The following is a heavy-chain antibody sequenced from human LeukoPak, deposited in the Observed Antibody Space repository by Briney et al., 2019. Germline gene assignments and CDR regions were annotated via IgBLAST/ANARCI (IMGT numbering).Heavy chain of an antibody. J-gene: IGHJ4*02. V-gene: IGHV3-23*01. CDR1: GFTFSIYA. CDR3: AKDPPYHYDNTWGEF. Sequence: PGGSLRLSCAASGFTFSIYAMSWVRQAPGKGLEWVSSIGGSGAGTHYTDSVKGRFTISRDNSKNTLFLQMNSLRVEDTAIYYCAKDPPYHYDNTWGEFWGRGTLVTVSS. CDR2: IGGSGAGT. D-gene: IGHD3-22*01.